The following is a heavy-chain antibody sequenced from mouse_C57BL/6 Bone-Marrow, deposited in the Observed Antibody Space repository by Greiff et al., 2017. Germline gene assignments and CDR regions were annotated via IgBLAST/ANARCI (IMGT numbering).Heavy chain of an antibody. V-gene: IGHV1-53*01. CDR1: GYTFTSYW. D-gene: IGHD2-4*01. Sequence: VQLQQPGAELVRPGTSVKLSCKASGYTFTSYWMHWVKQRPGQGLEWIGNINPSNGGTNYNEKFKSKATLTVYKSSSTAYMQLSSLTSEDSAVYYCARYDYDGFWFAYWGQGTLVTVSA. CDR2: INPSNGGT. CDR3: ARYDYDGFWFAY. J-gene: IGHJ3*01.